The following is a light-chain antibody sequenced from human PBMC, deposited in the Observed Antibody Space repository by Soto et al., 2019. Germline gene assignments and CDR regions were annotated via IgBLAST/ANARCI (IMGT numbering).Light chain of an antibody. CDR3: CSYASSSTSG. J-gene: IGLJ1*01. CDR1: TSDVW. CDR2: EGS. Sequence: QSVLTQPASVSGSPGQSITISCTGTTSDVWVSWYQQHPGKAPKLIISEGSKRPSGISNRFSGSRSGNTASLTISGLQAEDEADFYCCSYASSSTSGFENGTTVTVL. V-gene: IGLV2-23*01.